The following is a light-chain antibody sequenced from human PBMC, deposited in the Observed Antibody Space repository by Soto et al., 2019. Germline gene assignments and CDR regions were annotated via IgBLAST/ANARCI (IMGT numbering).Light chain of an antibody. V-gene: IGKV3-15*01. J-gene: IGKJ4*01. CDR1: QSISTN. CDR2: GAS. Sequence: EIVMTQSPATVSVSPGERATHSCRASQSISTNLAWYQQKPGQAPRLLIFGASNRATAVPARFTASGSGTEFTLTISILQSEDFAFYYCQQYNTWPPLTFGGGTKVEI. CDR3: QQYNTWPPLT.